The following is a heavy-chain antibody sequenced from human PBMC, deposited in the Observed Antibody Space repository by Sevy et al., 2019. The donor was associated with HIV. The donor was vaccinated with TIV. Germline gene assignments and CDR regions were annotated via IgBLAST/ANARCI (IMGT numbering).Heavy chain of an antibody. CDR2: INHSGST. J-gene: IGHJ4*02. Sequence: SETLSLTCAVYGGSFSGYYWSWIRQPPGKGLEWIGEINHSGSTNYNPYLTSRVTISVDTSKNQFSLKLSSVTAADTAVYYCARAGVLRYFDWLSHFDYWGQGTLVTVSS. CDR3: ARAGVLRYFDWLSHFDY. V-gene: IGHV4-34*01. CDR1: GGSFSGYY. D-gene: IGHD3-9*01.